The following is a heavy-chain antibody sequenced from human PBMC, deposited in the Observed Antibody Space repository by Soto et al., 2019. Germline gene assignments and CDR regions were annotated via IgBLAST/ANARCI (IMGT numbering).Heavy chain of an antibody. CDR2: IVVNSGNT. D-gene: IGHD6-19*01. J-gene: IGHJ6*02. V-gene: IGHV1-58*02. CDR3: AATPRFTSGWYGPSTTYYYGMDV. Sequence: SVKVSCKAAGRTFSHSAMQWVLKARGQRLEWIGWIVVNSGNTDFAQKFQERVTISRDMSTNTVYMELSSLRSGDTALYYCAATPRFTSGWYGPSTTYYYGMDVWGQGTTVTVSS. CDR1: GRTFSHSA.